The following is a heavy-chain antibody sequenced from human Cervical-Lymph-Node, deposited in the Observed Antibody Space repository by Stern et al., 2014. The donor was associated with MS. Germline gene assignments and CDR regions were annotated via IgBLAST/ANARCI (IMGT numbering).Heavy chain of an antibody. Sequence: EVQLVESGGDLVQPGGSLRLSCAASGFTFNKYAMNWVRQAPGKGLEWVSTISGSVGSIYYADSVKGLFTISRDNSENTLYLQMHSLRAEDTAIYYCAKQYFDSSGYSYSYGMDVWGQGTTVTVSS. V-gene: IGHV3-23*04. D-gene: IGHD3-22*01. CDR2: ISGSVGSI. CDR1: GFTFNKYA. J-gene: IGHJ6*02. CDR3: AKQYFDSSGYSYSYGMDV.